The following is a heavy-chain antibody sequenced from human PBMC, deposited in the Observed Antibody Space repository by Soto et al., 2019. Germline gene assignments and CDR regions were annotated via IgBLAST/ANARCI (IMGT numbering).Heavy chain of an antibody. Sequence: GGSLRLSCAASGFTFSSYAMSWVRQAPGKGLEWVSAISGSGGSTYYADSVKGRFTISRDNSKNTLYLQMNSLRAEDTAVYYCAIPPAPTYYYDLADYWGQGTLVTVSS. CDR2: ISGSGGST. J-gene: IGHJ4*02. CDR3: AIPPAPTYYYDLADY. CDR1: GFTFSSYA. V-gene: IGHV3-23*01. D-gene: IGHD3-22*01.